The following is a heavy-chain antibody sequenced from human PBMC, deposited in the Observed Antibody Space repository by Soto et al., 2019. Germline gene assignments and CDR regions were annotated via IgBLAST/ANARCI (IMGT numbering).Heavy chain of an antibody. D-gene: IGHD3-16*01. V-gene: IGHV1-46*01. J-gene: IGHJ4*02. CDR3: ARDVIGHDNYETIGYYFDH. CDR2: MDPSGGVT. Sequence: ASALIPSSASAYAITIWEINCVQQAARQRLEWIGMMDPSGGVTRDAQRFQGRITMTSDTSTSSVYMELRGLTSEDTAVYYCARDVIGHDNYETIGYYFDHWGPGTLVTVSS. CDR1: AYAITIWE.